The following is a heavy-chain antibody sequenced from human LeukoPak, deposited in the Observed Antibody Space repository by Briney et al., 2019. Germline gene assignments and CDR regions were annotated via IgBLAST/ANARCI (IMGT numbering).Heavy chain of an antibody. CDR1: GDSITSSSCY. CDR2: IYYSGTT. CDR3: ARQFLTAMVPRDAFDI. V-gene: IGHV4-39*01. J-gene: IGHJ3*02. Sequence: PSETLSLTCTVSGDSITSSSCYWGWIRQPPGKGLEWIGSIYYSGTTYYSPSLKSRVTISVDTSKNQFSLKLSSVTAADTAVYYCARQFLTAMVPRDAFDIRGQGTMVTVSS. D-gene: IGHD5-18*01.